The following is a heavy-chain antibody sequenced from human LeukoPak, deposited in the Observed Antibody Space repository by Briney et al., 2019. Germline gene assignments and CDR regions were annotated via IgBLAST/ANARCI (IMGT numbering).Heavy chain of an antibody. CDR3: ARIYYYYYYMDV. CDR2: IHYSGST. J-gene: IGHJ6*03. V-gene: IGHV4-39*07. Sequence: SETLSLTCTVSGGSISSSNYYWGWIRQPPGKGLEWIGSIHYSGSTYYNPSLKSRLSISVDTSKNQFSLKLSSVTAADTAVYYCARIYYYYYYMDVWGKGTTVTVSS. CDR1: GGSISSSNYY.